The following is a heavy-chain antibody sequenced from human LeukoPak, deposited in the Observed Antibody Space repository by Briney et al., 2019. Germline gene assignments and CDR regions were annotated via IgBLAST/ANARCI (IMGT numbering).Heavy chain of an antibody. V-gene: IGHV1-69*05. CDR2: IIPIFGTA. Sequence: SVKVSCKASGGTFSSHAISWVRQAPGQGLEWMGGIIPIFGTANYAQKFQGRVTITTDESTSTAYMELSSLRSEDTAVYYCAREFHDSSRDVSSPQPWYYMDVWGKGTTVTVSS. CDR3: AREFHDSSRDVSSPQPWYYMDV. CDR1: GGTFSSHA. D-gene: IGHD3-22*01. J-gene: IGHJ6*03.